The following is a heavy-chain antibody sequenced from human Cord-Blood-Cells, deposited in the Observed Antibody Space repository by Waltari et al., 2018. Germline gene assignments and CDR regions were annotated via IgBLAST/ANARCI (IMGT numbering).Heavy chain of an antibody. CDR2: IYYSGST. J-gene: IGHJ5*02. D-gene: IGHD6-13*01. V-gene: IGHV4-59*01. Sequence: QVQLQESGPGLVKPSETLSLTCTVPGGPNRSYYWGWIRQPPGKGLEWIGYIYYSGSTNYNPSRKSRVTISVDTSKNQFSLKLSSVTAADTAVYYCARNVYSSSWYWFDPWGQGTLVTVSS. CDR1: GGPNRSYY. CDR3: ARNVYSSSWYWFDP.